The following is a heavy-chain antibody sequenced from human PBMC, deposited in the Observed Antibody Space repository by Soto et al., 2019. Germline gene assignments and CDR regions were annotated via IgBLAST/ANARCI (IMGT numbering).Heavy chain of an antibody. CDR1: GDSVSSGSYY. Sequence: QVQLQESGPGLVKPSETLSLTCTVSGDSVSSGSYYLNWIRQPPGKGLEWIGYIYYSGSTNYNPSLKSRVTLSIDTSQNHFSLKLESVTAADTAVYYCARPLAAAGDVFDIWGQGTMVTVSS. J-gene: IGHJ3*02. CDR2: IYYSGST. V-gene: IGHV4-61*01. D-gene: IGHD6-13*01. CDR3: ARPLAAAGDVFDI.